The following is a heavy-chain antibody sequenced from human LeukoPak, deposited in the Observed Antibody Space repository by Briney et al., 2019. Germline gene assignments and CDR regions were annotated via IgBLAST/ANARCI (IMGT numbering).Heavy chain of an antibody. V-gene: IGHV3-30*02. CDR1: GFTFSSYG. CDR3: AKLVWRDFGVVSHYYYYYMDV. Sequence: GGSLRLSCTASGFTFSSYGMHWVRRSPGKGLEGVAFIRYDGSNKYYADSVKGRFTIPRNSSKNTLYLPMNSLRAEDTAVYYCAKLVWRDFGVVSHYYYYYMDVWGKGTTVTVSS. D-gene: IGHD3-3*01. CDR2: IRYDGSNK. J-gene: IGHJ6*03.